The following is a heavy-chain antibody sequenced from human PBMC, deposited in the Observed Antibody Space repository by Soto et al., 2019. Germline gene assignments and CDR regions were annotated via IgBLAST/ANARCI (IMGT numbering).Heavy chain of an antibody. V-gene: IGHV1-18*04. CDR3: ARMYSRSWYGWFGP. J-gene: IGHJ5*02. CDR2: ISAYNGNT. Sequence: QVQLVQSGAEVKKPGASVKVSCKASGYTFTSYGISWVRQAPGQGLEWMGWISAYNGNTNYAQKLQGRVTMTTDTSTSTADVELRSLRSDDTAVYYCARMYSRSWYGWFGPWGQGTLVNVSS. D-gene: IGHD6-13*01. CDR1: GYTFTSYG.